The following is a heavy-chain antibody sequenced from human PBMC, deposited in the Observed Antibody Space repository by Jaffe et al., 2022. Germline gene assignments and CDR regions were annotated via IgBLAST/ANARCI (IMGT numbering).Heavy chain of an antibody. CDR2: IYYSGST. V-gene: IGHV4-59*01. Sequence: GQLQESGPGLVKPSETLSLACTVSGGFISSYYWSWIRQPPGKGLEWIGYIYYSGSTNYNPSLKSRVTISVDTSKNQFSLKLSSVTAADTAVYYCARTGYDYGVDSWGQGTLVTVSS. D-gene: IGHD4-17*01. J-gene: IGHJ5*01. CDR1: GGFISSYY. CDR3: ARTGYDYGVDS.